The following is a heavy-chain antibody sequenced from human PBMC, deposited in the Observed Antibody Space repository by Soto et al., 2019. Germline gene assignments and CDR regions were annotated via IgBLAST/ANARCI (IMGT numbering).Heavy chain of an antibody. D-gene: IGHD2-2*01. Sequence: QVQLQQWGAGLLKPSETLSLTCAVYGGSFSGYYWSWLRQPPGKGLAWIGEINHSGSTNYNPSLKSRVTVSVATSKNQCSLKLSSVTAADTAVYYCARHYYSSTQGFDYWGQGTLVTVSS. CDR1: GGSFSGYY. CDR3: ARHYYSSTQGFDY. J-gene: IGHJ4*02. CDR2: INHSGST. V-gene: IGHV4-34*01.